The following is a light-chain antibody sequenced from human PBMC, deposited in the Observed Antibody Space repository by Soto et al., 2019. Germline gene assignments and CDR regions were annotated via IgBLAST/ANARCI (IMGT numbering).Light chain of an antibody. Sequence: EIVMTQSPATLSVSPGERATLSCRASQSVNSNSAWYQQKVGQAPRLLIYDASTRATGIPARFSGSGSGTEFTLTISSLQSEDFAVYYCQQYNNWPKRTCGQGTKVDIK. CDR2: DAS. CDR3: QQYNNWPKRT. CDR1: QSVNSN. J-gene: IGKJ1*01. V-gene: IGKV3-15*01.